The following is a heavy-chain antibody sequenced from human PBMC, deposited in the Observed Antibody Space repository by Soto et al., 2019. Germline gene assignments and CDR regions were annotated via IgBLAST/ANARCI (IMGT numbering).Heavy chain of an antibody. CDR2: INHSGST. CDR3: ARAKYDYVWGSYRPAFDY. V-gene: IGHV4-34*01. CDR1: GVSFSGYY. J-gene: IGHJ4*02. Sequence: SETLSLTCSVYGVSFSGYYWSWIRQPPGKGLEWIGEINHSGSTNYNPSLKSRVTISVDTSKNQFSLKLSSVTAADTAVYYCARAKYDYVWGSYRPAFDYWGQGPLVTVSS. D-gene: IGHD3-16*02.